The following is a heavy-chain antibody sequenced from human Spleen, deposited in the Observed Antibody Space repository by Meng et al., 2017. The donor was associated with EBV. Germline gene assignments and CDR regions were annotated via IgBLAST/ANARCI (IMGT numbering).Heavy chain of an antibody. Sequence: REAGPGLGNPPGTLSLSCSVAGDSISRSDYYWGWIRQPPGKGLEWIGSMSYGGNTYYKPSLKSRVTISVDTSKNQISLQLSSVTAADTAVYYCARDRGDTNAYDFDYWGQGTLVTVSS. V-gene: IGHV4-39*07. J-gene: IGHJ4*02. CDR1: GDSISRSDYY. CDR3: ARDRGDTNAYDFDY. CDR2: MSYGGNT. D-gene: IGHD5-18*01.